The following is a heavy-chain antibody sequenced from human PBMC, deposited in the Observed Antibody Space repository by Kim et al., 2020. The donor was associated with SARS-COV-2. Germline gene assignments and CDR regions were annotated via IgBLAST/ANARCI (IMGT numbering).Heavy chain of an antibody. D-gene: IGHD1-26*01. V-gene: IGHV3-11*01. Sequence: GGSLRLSCAASGITFSDYYMSWIRQAPGKGLEWVSYLSSSGSTIYHADSVKVLFTISRDNARNSLYLQMNSLRAEDSAVYYCVRVLSSCGRWGSYYYYM. J-gene: IGHJ6*03. CDR1: GITFSDYY. CDR2: LSSSGSTI. CDR3: VRVLSSCGRWGSYYYYM.